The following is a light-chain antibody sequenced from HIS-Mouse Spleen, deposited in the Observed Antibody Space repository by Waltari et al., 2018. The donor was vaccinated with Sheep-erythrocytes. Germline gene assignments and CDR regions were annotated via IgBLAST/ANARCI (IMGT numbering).Light chain of an antibody. Sequence: QSVLTQPPSASGTPGQRVTIPCSGSHSNIGSSTVTWYHQLPGTAPKLLIYSNNQRPSGVPDRFSGSKSGTSASLAISGLQSEDEANYYCAAWDDSLNGPVFGGGTKLTVL. CDR1: HSNIGSST. V-gene: IGLV1-44*01. CDR3: AAWDDSLNGPV. J-gene: IGLJ3*02. CDR2: SNN.